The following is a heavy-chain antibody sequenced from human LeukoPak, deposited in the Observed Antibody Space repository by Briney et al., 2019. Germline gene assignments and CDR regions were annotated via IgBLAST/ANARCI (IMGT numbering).Heavy chain of an antibody. CDR3: ARDRPEDCSSTSCYGRLNWFDP. J-gene: IGHJ5*02. CDR2: MNPNSGNT. Sequence: GASVKVSCKASGYTFTSYDINWVRQATGQGLEWMGWMNPNSGNTGYAQKLQGRVTMTTDTSTSTAYMELRSLRSDDTAVYYCARDRPEDCSSTSCYGRLNWFDPWGQGTLVTVSS. CDR1: GYTFTSYD. V-gene: IGHV1-8*01. D-gene: IGHD2-2*01.